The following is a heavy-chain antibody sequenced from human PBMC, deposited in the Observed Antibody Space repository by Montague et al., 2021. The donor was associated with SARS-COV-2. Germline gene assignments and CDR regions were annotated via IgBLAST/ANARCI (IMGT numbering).Heavy chain of an antibody. CDR3: ARARGGTIFGVTGDYYGMDI. D-gene: IGHD3-3*01. CDR1: GGSISNYY. CDR2: MYYSGST. J-gene: IGHJ6*02. V-gene: IGHV4-59*01. Sequence: SETLSLTCTVSGGSISNYYWSWIRQSPGKGLEWIAYMYYSGSTKYNPSLKSRATISVDTSKNQFSLTLSSMTAADTAVYYCARARGGTIFGVTGDYYGMDIWGQGTTVTVSS.